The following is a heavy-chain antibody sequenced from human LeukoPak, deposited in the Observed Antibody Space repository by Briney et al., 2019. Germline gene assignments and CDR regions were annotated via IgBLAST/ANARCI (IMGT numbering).Heavy chain of an antibody. CDR3: AREIFPRDYGDYGYAYYYYGMDV. J-gene: IGHJ6*02. CDR1: GFTFSSYG. V-gene: IGHV3-33*01. D-gene: IGHD4-17*01. CDR2: IWYDGSNK. Sequence: GGSLRLSCAASGFTFSSYGMHWVRQAPSKGLEWVAVIWYDGSNKYYADSVKGRFTISRDNSKNTLYLQMNSLRAEDTAVYYCAREIFPRDYGDYGYAYYYYGMDVWGQGTTVTVSS.